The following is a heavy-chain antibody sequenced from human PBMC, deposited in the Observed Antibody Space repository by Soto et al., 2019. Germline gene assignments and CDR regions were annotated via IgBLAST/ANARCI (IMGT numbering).Heavy chain of an antibody. J-gene: IGHJ3*02. V-gene: IGHV1-69*02. Sequence: QVQLVQSEAEVKKPGSSVKVSCKASGGTFSTYTIIWVRQAPGQGLEWMGRIIPMLNITNTAQSFQDRVTIIADKSTSTAYLELSTLRSDDTAMYFCTLGSWSAETFDIWGRGTMVTVSS. CDR3: TLGSWSAETFDI. CDR1: GGTFSTYT. CDR2: IIPMLNIT. D-gene: IGHD6-13*01.